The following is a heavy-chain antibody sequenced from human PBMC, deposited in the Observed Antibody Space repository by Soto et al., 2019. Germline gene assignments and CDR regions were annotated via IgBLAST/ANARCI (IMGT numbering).Heavy chain of an antibody. CDR3: ARSTVTTVTDY. V-gene: IGHV4-31*03. D-gene: IGHD4-17*01. CDR1: CGSICSGGYY. Sequence: QVQLQESGPGLVKPSQTLSLTCTVSCGSICSGGYYCRWIRQHPGQGLALIGYIYYSGSTYYNPSLKSRVTISVDTSKNQFSLKLSSVTAADTAVYYCARSTVTTVTDYWCQGTLVTVAS. CDR2: IYYSGST. J-gene: IGHJ4*02.